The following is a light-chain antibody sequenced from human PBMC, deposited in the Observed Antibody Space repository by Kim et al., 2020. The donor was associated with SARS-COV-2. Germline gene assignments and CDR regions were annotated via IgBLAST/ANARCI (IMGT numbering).Light chain of an antibody. Sequence: APGETARITCGGTNIGSKSVRWYQQRPGQAPVLVIYYDRDRPSGIPERFSGSNSGNTATLTISGVEAGDEADYYCQVWDTNTDHHVFGSGTKVTVL. J-gene: IGLJ1*01. CDR3: QVWDTNTDHHV. CDR2: YDR. CDR1: NIGSKS. V-gene: IGLV3-21*01.